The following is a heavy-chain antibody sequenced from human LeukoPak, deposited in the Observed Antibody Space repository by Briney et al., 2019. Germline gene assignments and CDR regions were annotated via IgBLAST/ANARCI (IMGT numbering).Heavy chain of an antibody. Sequence: SETLSLTCTVSGGSISSYYWSWIRQPPGKGLEWIGYIYYSGSTNYNPSLKSRVTISVDTSKNQFSLKLSSVTAADTAVCYCARHYRGYSGSYSDAFDIWGQGTMVTVSS. CDR2: IYYSGST. V-gene: IGHV4-59*08. D-gene: IGHD1-26*01. CDR3: ARHYRGYSGSYSDAFDI. J-gene: IGHJ3*02. CDR1: GGSISSYY.